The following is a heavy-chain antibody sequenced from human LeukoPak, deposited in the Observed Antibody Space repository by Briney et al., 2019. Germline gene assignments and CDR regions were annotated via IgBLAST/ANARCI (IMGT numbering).Heavy chain of an antibody. CDR3: ASAPGPTGARGKGAFDI. V-gene: IGHV1-18*01. CDR1: GYTFTSYG. J-gene: IGHJ3*02. CDR2: ISAYNGNT. Sequence: ASVKVSCKASGYTFTSYGISWVRQAPGQGLEWMGWISAYNGNTNYAQKLQGRVTMTTDTSTSTAYMELRSLRSDDTAVYYCASAPGPTGARGKGAFDIWGQGTMVTVSS. D-gene: IGHD1-1*01.